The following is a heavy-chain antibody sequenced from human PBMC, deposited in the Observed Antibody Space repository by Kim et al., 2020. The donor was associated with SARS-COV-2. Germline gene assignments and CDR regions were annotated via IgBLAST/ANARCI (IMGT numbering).Heavy chain of an antibody. V-gene: IGHV3-23*01. CDR2: ISGSGGST. CDR3: AKTPLLMVITYWYFDL. J-gene: IGHJ2*01. CDR1: GFTFSSYA. Sequence: GGSLRLSCAASGFTFSSYAMSWVRQAPGKGLEWVSAISGSGGSTYYADSVKGRFTISRDNSKNTLYLQMNSLRAEDTAVYYCAKTPLLMVITYWYFDLWGRGTLVTVSS. D-gene: IGHD3-22*01.